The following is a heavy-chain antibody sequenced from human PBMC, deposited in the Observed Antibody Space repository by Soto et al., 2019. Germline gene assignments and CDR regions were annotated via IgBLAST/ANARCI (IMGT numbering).Heavy chain of an antibody. Sequence: PGGSLRLSCAASGFTFSSYAMHWVRQAPGKGLEWVAVISYDGSNKYYADSVKGRFTISRDNSKNTLYLQMNSLRAEDTAVYYCARGAHSSGWYYFDYWGQGTLVTVSS. V-gene: IGHV3-30-3*01. CDR3: ARGAHSSGWYYFDY. CDR1: GFTFSSYA. J-gene: IGHJ4*02. CDR2: ISYDGSNK. D-gene: IGHD6-19*01.